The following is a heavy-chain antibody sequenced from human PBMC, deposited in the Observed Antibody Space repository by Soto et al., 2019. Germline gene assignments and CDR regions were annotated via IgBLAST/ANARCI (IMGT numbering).Heavy chain of an antibody. V-gene: IGHV3-73*01. Sequence: PXVCLRLSCAVCGLGFSGCRIHGVGQASGKGLGWVGRIRSKGKSYATAYAASVKGRFIISRDDSKTTAYLQMSSLKIEHTALYYCSRETYFSYHGMDVWAQGTTVTVSS. CDR2: IRSKGKSYAT. J-gene: IGHJ6*02. CDR1: GLGFSGCR. CDR3: SRETYFSYHGMDV.